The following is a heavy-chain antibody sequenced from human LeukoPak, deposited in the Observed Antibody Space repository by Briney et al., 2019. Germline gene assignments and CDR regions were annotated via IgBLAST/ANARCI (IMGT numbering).Heavy chain of an antibody. CDR1: GFTFSSYA. J-gene: IGHJ5*02. CDR2: ISYDGSNK. CDR3: ATSSGWFGPNWFDP. V-gene: IGHV3-30-3*01. Sequence: PGGSLRLSCAAYGFTFSSYAMHWDRQAPGKGLEWVAVISYDGSNKYYADSVKGRFTISRDNSKNTLYLQMNSLRAEDTAVYYCATSSGWFGPNWFDPWGQGPLVTVSS. D-gene: IGHD6-19*01.